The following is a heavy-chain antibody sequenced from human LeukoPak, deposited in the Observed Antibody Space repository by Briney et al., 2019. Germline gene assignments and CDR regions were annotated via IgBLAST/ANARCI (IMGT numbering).Heavy chain of an antibody. D-gene: IGHD3-10*01. V-gene: IGHV1-2*02. CDR2: INPNSGGT. CDR1: GYTFTGYY. J-gene: IGHJ5*02. CDR3: ARGPPYYYGSGSYYGKWFDP. Sequence: APVKVSCKASGYTFTGYYMHWVRQAPGQGLEWMGWINPNSGGTNYAQKFQGRVTMTRDTSISTAYMELSRLRSDDTAVYYCARGPPYYYGSGSYYGKWFDPWGQGTLVTVSS.